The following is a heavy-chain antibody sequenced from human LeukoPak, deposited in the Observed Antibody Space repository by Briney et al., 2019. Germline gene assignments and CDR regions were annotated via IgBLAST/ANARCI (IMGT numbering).Heavy chain of an antibody. D-gene: IGHD5-18*01. J-gene: IGHJ4*02. CDR1: GASISSYY. V-gene: IGHV4-59*12. CDR2: MDYSGST. CDR3: ARRSSGYSYGFEDY. Sequence: PSETLSLTCSVSGASISSYYWSWIRQPPGKGLEWIGYMDYSGSTNYNSSLKSRVTTSVDTSKNQFSLKLSSVTAADTAVYYCARRSSGYSYGFEDYWGQGTLVIVSS.